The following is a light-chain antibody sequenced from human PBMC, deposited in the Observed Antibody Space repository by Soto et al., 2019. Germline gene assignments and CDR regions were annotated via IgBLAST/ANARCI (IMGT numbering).Light chain of an antibody. CDR3: QQYNNWPPPWT. CDR2: GAS. Sequence: EIVMTQSPATLSVSPGERATLSCRASQSVSSNLAWYQQKPGQAPRLLIYGASTRATGIPARFSGSGSGTEFTLTISSLQSEDFEVYYCQQYNNWPPPWTFGQGTKVDIK. CDR1: QSVSSN. J-gene: IGKJ1*01. V-gene: IGKV3-15*01.